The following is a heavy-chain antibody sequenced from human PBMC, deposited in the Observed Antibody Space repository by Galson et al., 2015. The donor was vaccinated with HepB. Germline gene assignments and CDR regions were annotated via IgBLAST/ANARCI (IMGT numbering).Heavy chain of an antibody. Sequence: SLRLSCAASGFTFSSYSMNWVRQAPGKGLEWVSYISSSSSTIYYADSVKGRFTISRDNAKNSLYLQMNSLRDEDTAVYYCASFRPIVVVTAIQDYWGQGTLVTVSS. CDR3: ASFRPIVVVTAIQDY. D-gene: IGHD2-21*02. J-gene: IGHJ4*02. CDR2: ISSSSSTI. V-gene: IGHV3-48*02. CDR1: GFTFSSYS.